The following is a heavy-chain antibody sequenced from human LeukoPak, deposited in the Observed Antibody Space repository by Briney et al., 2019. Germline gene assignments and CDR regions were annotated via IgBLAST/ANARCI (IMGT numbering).Heavy chain of an antibody. Sequence: GESLRLSCAASGFTFSSYAMHWVRQAPGKGLEWVAVISYDGSNKYYADSVKGRLTISRDNSKNTLYLQMNSLRAEDTAVYYCARDDRVTALFDYWGQGTLVTVSS. D-gene: IGHD2-21*02. J-gene: IGHJ4*02. CDR2: ISYDGSNK. CDR3: ARDDRVTALFDY. V-gene: IGHV3-30-3*01. CDR1: GFTFSSYA.